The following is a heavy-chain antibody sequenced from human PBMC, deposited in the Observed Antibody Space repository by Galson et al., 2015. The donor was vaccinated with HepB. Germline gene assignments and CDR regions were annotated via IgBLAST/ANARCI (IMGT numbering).Heavy chain of an antibody. CDR2: ISFDGSNK. CDR3: ARARKLRYFDWLLQDDWYFDL. Sequence: SLRLSCAASAFTFNAYAMHWVRQAPGKGLEWVTAISFDGSNKYYADSVKGRFTISRDNFKNTLYQQMNRLGAEDTAVYYCARARKLRYFDWLLQDDWYFDLWGRGTLVTVSS. D-gene: IGHD3-9*01. CDR1: AFTFNAYA. J-gene: IGHJ2*01. V-gene: IGHV3-30*04.